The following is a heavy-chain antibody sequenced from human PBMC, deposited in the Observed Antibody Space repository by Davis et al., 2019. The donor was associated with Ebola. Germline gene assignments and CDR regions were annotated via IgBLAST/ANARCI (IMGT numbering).Heavy chain of an antibody. D-gene: IGHD3-10*02. CDR2: MSGHGDRT. CDR1: GFTFNTYA. Sequence: GGSLRLSCAASGFTFNTYAMSWVRHAPGKGREWVPGMSGHGDRTNYADSVRGRFTISRDNSKNTVYLQLDRLRVEDTATYYCTTSYVGIVYASDVWGQGSKVVVSS. J-gene: IGHJ3*01. V-gene: IGHV3-23*01. CDR3: TTSYVGIVYASDV.